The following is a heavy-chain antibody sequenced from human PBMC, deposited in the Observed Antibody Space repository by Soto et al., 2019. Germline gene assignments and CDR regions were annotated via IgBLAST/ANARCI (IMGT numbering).Heavy chain of an antibody. D-gene: IGHD6-13*01. CDR1: GFTFDDYA. J-gene: IGHJ4*02. V-gene: IGHV3-9*01. CDR2: ITWNSDRV. CDR3: GKGLSIAAIDY. Sequence: EEQLVESGGRLVQPGRSLRLSCTASGFTFDDYALHWVRQAPGKGLEWVSGITWNSDRVDYADSVKGRFTISRDNARNSLYLQMNSLRAEDTALYFCGKGLSIAAIDYWGQGTLVTVSS.